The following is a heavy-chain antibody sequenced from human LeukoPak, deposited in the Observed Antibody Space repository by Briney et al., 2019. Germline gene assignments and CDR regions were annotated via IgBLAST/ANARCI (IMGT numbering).Heavy chain of an antibody. CDR3: ARGRLRDY. Sequence: GGSLRLSCVGSGFTFSSYWMSWVRQVPGKGLEWVANIKHDGSEKYYVDSVKGRFTISRDDAKNSLNLQMNSVRAEDTAVYYCARGRLRDYWGQGTLVTVSS. CDR1: GFTFSSYW. D-gene: IGHD3-22*01. V-gene: IGHV3-7*01. CDR2: IKHDGSEK. J-gene: IGHJ4*02.